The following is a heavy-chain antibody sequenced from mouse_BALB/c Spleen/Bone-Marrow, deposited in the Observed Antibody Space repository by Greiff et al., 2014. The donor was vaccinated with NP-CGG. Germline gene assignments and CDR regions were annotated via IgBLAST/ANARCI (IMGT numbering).Heavy chain of an antibody. Sequence: VQLQQSGAELVRPGTSVRVSCTASGYAFTNYLIDWVKQRPGQGLEWIGLINPANGSTNYDQKFRGKATITADKSSSTAYLQVSSLTSDDSAVYFCARGVGRPYWGQGTLVTVSA. V-gene: IGHV1-54*01. CDR3: ARGVGRPY. CDR1: GYAFTNYL. J-gene: IGHJ3*01. CDR2: INPANGST. D-gene: IGHD4-1*01.